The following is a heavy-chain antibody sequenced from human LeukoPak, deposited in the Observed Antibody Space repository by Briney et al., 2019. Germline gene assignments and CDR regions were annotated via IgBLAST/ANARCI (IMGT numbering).Heavy chain of an antibody. CDR3: ARVGIQLSQSKYYYYYYYMDV. CDR1: GYTFTSYG. Sequence: GASVKVSCKASGYTFTSYGISWVRQAPGQGLEWMGWISAYNGNTNYAQKLQGRVTMTTDTSTSTAYMELRSLRSDDTAVYYCARVGIQLSQSKYYYYYYYMDVWGKGTTVTVSS. V-gene: IGHV1-18*01. D-gene: IGHD5-18*01. CDR2: ISAYNGNT. J-gene: IGHJ6*03.